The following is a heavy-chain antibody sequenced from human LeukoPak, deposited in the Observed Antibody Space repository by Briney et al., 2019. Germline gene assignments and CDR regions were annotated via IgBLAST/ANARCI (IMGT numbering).Heavy chain of an antibody. CDR1: GGSISSYY. J-gene: IGHJ5*02. D-gene: IGHD5-18*01. Sequence: PSETLSLTCTVSGGSISSYYWSWIRQPPGKGLEWIGYIYYSGSTNYNPSLKSRVTISVDTSKNQFSLKLSSVTAADTAVYYCARHSWVDTAMDPAYNWFDPWGQGTLVTVSS. CDR3: ARHSWVDTAMDPAYNWFDP. CDR2: IYYSGST. V-gene: IGHV4-59*08.